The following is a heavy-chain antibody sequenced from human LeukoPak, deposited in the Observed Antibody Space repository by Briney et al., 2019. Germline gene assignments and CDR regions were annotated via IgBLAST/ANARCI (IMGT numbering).Heavy chain of an antibody. J-gene: IGHJ4*02. CDR2: MNPNSGNT. CDR3: ARALRITMVRGRWGFNY. V-gene: IGHV1-8*01. Sequence: ASVKVSCKASGYTFTSYDINWVRQATGQGLEWMGWMNPNSGNTGYAQKFQGRVTMTRNTSISTAYMELSSLRSEDTAVYYCARALRITMVRGRWGFNYWGQGTLVTVSS. CDR1: GYTFTSYD. D-gene: IGHD3-10*01.